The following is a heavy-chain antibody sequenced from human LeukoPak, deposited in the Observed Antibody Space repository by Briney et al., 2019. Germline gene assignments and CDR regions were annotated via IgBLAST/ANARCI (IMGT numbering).Heavy chain of an antibody. J-gene: IGHJ4*02. Sequence: GGSLRLSCAASGFTFSGSAMHWVRQASGKGLEWVGRIRSKANSYATAYAASVKGRFTISRDVSKNTAYLQMNSLKTEDTAVYYCTSLEMDYYDSSPFDYWGQGTLVTVSS. D-gene: IGHD3-22*01. CDR1: GFTFSGSA. CDR2: IRSKANSYAT. V-gene: IGHV3-73*01. CDR3: TSLEMDYYDSSPFDY.